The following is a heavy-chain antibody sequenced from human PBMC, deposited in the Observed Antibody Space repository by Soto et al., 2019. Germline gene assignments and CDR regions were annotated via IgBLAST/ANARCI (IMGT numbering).Heavy chain of an antibody. V-gene: IGHV1-69*17. J-gene: IGHJ4*02. CDR1: GGGFSTYT. Sequence: PVKVSSKVSGGGFSTYTLTWVQQAPGQGLEWMGGIIPMFGIINYAQKFQGRVTITADRSTTTAYMELISLRSDDTAVYYCAILTPITGVYWGQGAQVTVSS. CDR2: IIPMFGII. CDR3: AILTPITGVY. D-gene: IGHD5-12*01.